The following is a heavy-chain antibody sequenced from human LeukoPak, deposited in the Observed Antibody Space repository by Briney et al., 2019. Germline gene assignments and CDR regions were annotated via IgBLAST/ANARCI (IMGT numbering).Heavy chain of an antibody. V-gene: IGHV3-48*03. CDR3: AREEREQRYYYYYYYMDV. CDR1: GFTFSSYE. D-gene: IGHD1/OR15-1a*01. CDR2: ISSSGSTI. Sequence: PGGSLRLSCAASGFTFSSYEMNWVRQAPGKGLEWVSYISSSGSTIYYADSVKGRFTISRDNAKNSLYLQMNSLRAEDTAVYYCAREEREQRYYYYYYYMDVWGKGTTVTVSS. J-gene: IGHJ6*03.